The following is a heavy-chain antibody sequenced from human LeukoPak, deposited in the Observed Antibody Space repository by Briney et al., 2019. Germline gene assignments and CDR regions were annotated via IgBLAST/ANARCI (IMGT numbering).Heavy chain of an antibody. CDR1: GYTFTGYY. CDR2: INPDSGDT. J-gene: IGHJ5*02. V-gene: IGHV1-2*02. D-gene: IGHD3-16*01. CDR3: LRWFDP. Sequence: ASVKVSCTASGYTFTGYYVHWVRQAPGQGLEWMGWINPDSGDTNYAQKFQGRVTMTRDTSISTAYMELSRLRSDDTAVYYCLRWFDPWGQGTLVTVSS.